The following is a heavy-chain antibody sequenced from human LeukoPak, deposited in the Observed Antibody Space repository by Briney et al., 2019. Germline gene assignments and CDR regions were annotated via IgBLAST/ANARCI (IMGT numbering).Heavy chain of an antibody. V-gene: IGHV1-3*01. CDR3: ARDSYMAAAHTWFDP. CDR2: INSGNGNT. CDR1: GYTFTTYT. J-gene: IGHJ5*02. Sequence: ASVNVSCKASGYTFTTYTMHWVRQAPGQRLEWMGWINSGNGNTKYSQKFQGRVTITRDTSASTAYMEVTSLRSEDTAVYYCARDSYMAAAHTWFDPWGQGTLVTVSS. D-gene: IGHD6-13*01.